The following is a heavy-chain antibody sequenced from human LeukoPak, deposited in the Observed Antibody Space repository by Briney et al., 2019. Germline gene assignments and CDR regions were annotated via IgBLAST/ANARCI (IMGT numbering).Heavy chain of an antibody. CDR1: GFTFDDYT. D-gene: IGHD1-26*01. CDR2: ISWDGGST. V-gene: IGHV3-43*01. CDR3: ARDLWGGSYQHFDY. J-gene: IGHJ4*02. Sequence: GGSLRLSCAASGFTFDDYTMHWVRQAPGKGLEWVSLISWDGGSTYYADSVKGRFTISRDNAKNSLYLQMNSLRAEDTAVYYCARDLWGGSYQHFDYWGQGTLVTVSS.